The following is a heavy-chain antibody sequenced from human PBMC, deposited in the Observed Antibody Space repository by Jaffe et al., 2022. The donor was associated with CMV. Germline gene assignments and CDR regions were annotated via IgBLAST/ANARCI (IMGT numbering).Heavy chain of an antibody. V-gene: IGHV3-53*01. D-gene: IGHD2-15*01. CDR3: AREVVVGPSEKIIDY. CDR2: IYSGGST. CDR1: GFTVSSNY. Sequence: EVQLVESGGGLIQPGGSLRLSCAASGFTVSSNYMSWVRQAPGKGLEWVSVIYSGGSTYYADSVKGRFTISRDNSKNTLYLQMNSLRAEDTAVYYCAREVVVGPSEKIIDYWGQGTLVTVSS. J-gene: IGHJ4*02.